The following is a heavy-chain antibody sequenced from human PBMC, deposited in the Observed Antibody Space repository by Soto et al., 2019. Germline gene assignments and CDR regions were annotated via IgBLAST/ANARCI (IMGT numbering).Heavy chain of an antibody. CDR2: VWYDGSKK. Sequence: LRLSCAASGFTLRTYGMHWVRQAPGKGLEWVAVVWYDGSKKYYADSVKGRFTVSRDNSKNTLYLQMNSLRAEDTAVYYCARPLEQWQLGFGMDVWGQGSPVTVSS. CDR1: GFTLRTYG. J-gene: IGHJ6*01. V-gene: IGHV3-33*01. CDR3: ARPLEQWQLGFGMDV. D-gene: IGHD6-19*01.